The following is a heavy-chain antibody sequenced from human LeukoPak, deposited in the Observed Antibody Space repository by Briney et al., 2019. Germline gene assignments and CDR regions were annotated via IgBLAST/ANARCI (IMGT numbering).Heavy chain of an antibody. CDR3: VKTGDNRGGPQDGIDV. V-gene: IGHV3-23*01. CDR2: ISGRGDST. CDR1: GFTFSDYA. J-gene: IGHJ4*03. Sequence: GGSLRLSCAASGFTFSDYAMSWVRQAPGKGLEWVSAISGRGDSTYYADSLKGRFTISRDRSKNTLYLQMSSLRAEDTAVYFGVKTGDNRGGPQDGIDVWGQGTLVTVSS. D-gene: IGHD3-10*01.